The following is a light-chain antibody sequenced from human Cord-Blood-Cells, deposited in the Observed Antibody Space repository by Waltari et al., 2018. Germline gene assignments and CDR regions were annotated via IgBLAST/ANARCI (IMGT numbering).Light chain of an antibody. CDR2: DVS. J-gene: IGLJ2*01. CDR1: SSDVGGSNY. CDR3: SSYTSSSSLVV. V-gene: IGLV2-14*01. Sequence: QSALTQPASVSGSPGQSITISCTGTSSDVGGSNYVSWYEQHPVKAPKLMVYDVSNRPSGVSNRCSGSKAGKTASLAIWGRQAEDVAYYYYSSYTSSSSLVVVGGGTKLTVL.